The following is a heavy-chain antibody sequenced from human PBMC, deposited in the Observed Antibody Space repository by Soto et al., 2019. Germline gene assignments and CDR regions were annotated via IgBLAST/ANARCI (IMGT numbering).Heavy chain of an antibody. V-gene: IGHV4-59*04. CDR2: LYYTGTT. D-gene: IGHD2-8*02. Sequence: PSETLSLTYTVSGGTMRSNYWTWIRQPPGKDLEWIGSLYYTGTTYYNSSLKSRVTISADKSKNQFSLRLSSVTAADTAVYYCGVFCCRAYWYDWFVPASRASLVPVSS. CDR3: GVFCCRAYWYDWFVP. CDR1: GGTMRSNY. J-gene: IGHJ5*02.